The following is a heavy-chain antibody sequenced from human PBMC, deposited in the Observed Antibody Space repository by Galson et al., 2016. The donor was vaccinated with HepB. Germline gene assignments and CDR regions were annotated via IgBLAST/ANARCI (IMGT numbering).Heavy chain of an antibody. CDR3: ARYSAY. Sequence: SLRLSCATSGFTFTSYSMYWVRQAPGKGLEWISSISSSSTYIYYADSVKGRFTVSRDNAETSLYLQMNNLRVEDTGVYYCARYSAYRGQGTLVTVSS. CDR1: GFTFTSYS. CDR2: ISSSSTYI. J-gene: IGHJ4*02. V-gene: IGHV3-21*03. D-gene: IGHD2-21*01.